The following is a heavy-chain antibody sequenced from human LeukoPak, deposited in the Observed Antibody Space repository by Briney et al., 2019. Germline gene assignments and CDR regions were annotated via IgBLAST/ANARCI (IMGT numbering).Heavy chain of an antibody. Sequence: GGSLRLSCAASGFTFSSYAMSWVRQAPGKGLEWVSAISDSGGSTYYADSVKGRFTISRDNSKNTLYLQMNSLRTEDTAVYYCAKRVGAPFGYWGQGTLVTVSS. CDR1: GFTFSSYA. CDR3: AKRVGAPFGY. V-gene: IGHV3-23*01. CDR2: ISDSGGST. J-gene: IGHJ4*02.